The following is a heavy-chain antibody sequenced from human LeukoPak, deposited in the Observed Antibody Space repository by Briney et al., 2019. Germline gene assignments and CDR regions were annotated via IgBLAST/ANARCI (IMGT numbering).Heavy chain of an antibody. CDR2: IGSSGRDI. J-gene: IGHJ4*02. CDR3: VRGNGGLDF. V-gene: IGHV3-48*03. Sequence: GGSLRLSCAASGFSFSGYEMNWVRQAPGKGLEWISYIGSSGRDIYYADSVRGRFTISRDNARSSLYLQMSSLRAEDTAVYHCVRGNGGLDFWGQGTLVTVSS. D-gene: IGHD2-8*01. CDR1: GFSFSGYE.